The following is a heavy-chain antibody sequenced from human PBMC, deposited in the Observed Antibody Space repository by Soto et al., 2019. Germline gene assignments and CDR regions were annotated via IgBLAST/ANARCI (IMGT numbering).Heavy chain of an antibody. V-gene: IGHV4-31*03. CDR2: IYYSGST. CDR3: ARAHRVVAATGGNWFDP. D-gene: IGHD2-15*01. J-gene: IGHJ5*02. Sequence: QVQLQESGPGLVKPSQTLSLTCTVSGGSISSGGYYWSWIRQHPGKGLEWIGYIYYSGSTYYNPSLKSRFTIAEDTSKNQFSLKLSSVTAADTAVYYCARAHRVVAATGGNWFDPWGQGTLVTVSS. CDR1: GGSISSGGYY.